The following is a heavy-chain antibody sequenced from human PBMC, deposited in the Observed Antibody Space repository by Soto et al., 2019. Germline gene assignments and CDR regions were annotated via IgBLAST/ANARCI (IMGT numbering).Heavy chain of an antibody. V-gene: IGHV3-48*01. J-gene: IGHJ6*02. CDR3: ASVRETLTFYQMGNAGGMDV. CDR1: GFTFSTYS. Sequence: PGGSLRLSCVGSGFTFSTYSMNWVRQAPGKGLEWISYMSSISNTIYYADSVKGRFTISGDNSKNTLYLQMNSLRADDTAVYYCASVRETLTFYQMGNAGGMDVWCPAITLTVSS. D-gene: IGHD3-9*01. CDR2: MSSISNTI.